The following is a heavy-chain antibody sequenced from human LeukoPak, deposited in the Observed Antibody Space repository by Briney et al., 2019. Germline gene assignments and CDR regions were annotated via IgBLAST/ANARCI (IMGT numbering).Heavy chain of an antibody. D-gene: IGHD6-13*01. CDR2: IYTSGST. J-gene: IGHJ4*02. V-gene: IGHV4-61*02. Sequence: SQTLSLTCTVSGGSISSGSYYWSWIRQPAGKGLEWIGRIYTSGSTNYNPSLKSRVTISVDTSKNQFSLKLSSVTAADTAVYYCGAGTNDYYFDYWGQGTLVTVSS. CDR1: GGSISSGSYY. CDR3: GAGTNDYYFDY.